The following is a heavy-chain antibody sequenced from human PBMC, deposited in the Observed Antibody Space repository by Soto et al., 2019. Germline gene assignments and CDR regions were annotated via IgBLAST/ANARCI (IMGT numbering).Heavy chain of an antibody. CDR1: GYSFTNYD. CDR3: ARYCSSTSCDHYFDY. V-gene: IGHV1-18*01. CDR2: ISPYNGDT. J-gene: IGHJ4*02. Sequence: ASVKVSCKASGYSFTNYDISCVRQAPGQGLEWMGWISPYNGDTNYAQKLQGRVTMTTDTSTSTAYMELRSLRSDDTAVYYFARYCSSTSCDHYFDYWGQGTLVTVSS. D-gene: IGHD2-2*01.